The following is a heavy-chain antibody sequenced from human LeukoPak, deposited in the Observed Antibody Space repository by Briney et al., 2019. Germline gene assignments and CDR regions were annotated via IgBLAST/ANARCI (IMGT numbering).Heavy chain of an antibody. V-gene: IGHV3-74*01. CDR1: GLTFSSYW. CDR2: INSDGSST. CDR3: ARVSSSSWYRWFDP. J-gene: IGHJ5*02. Sequence: GGSLRLSCAASGLTFSSYWMHWVRQAPGKGLVWVSRINSDGSSTSYADSVKGRFTISRDNAKNTLYLQMNSLRAEDTAVYYCARVSSSSWYRWFDPWGQGTLVTVSS. D-gene: IGHD6-13*01.